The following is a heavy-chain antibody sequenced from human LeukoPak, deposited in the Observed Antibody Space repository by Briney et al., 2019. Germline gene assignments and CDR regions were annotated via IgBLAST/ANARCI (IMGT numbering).Heavy chain of an antibody. CDR2: ISHNENT. J-gene: IGHJ4*02. Sequence: SETLSLTCAVYGGSFSGYYWNWIRQPPGKGLEWIGEISHNENTTYSPSLKSRLTISIDTSKNQFSLKLSSVTAADTAVYYCASSGSRWLIDKTYSPYWGQGTLVTVSS. CDR1: GGSFSGYY. CDR3: ASSGSRWLIDKTYSPY. V-gene: IGHV4-34*01. D-gene: IGHD3-22*01.